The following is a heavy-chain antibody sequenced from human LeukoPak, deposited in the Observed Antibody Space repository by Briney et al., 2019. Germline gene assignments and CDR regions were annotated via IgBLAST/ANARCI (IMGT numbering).Heavy chain of an antibody. Sequence: SVKVSCKASGGTFSSYAISWVRQAPGQGLEWMGGIIPIFGTANYAQKFQGRVTITADKSTSTAYMELSSLRSEDTAVYYCASIPDDFWSGYYALDYWGQGTLVTVSS. CDR1: GGTFSSYA. D-gene: IGHD3-3*01. V-gene: IGHV1-69*06. CDR2: IIPIFGTA. CDR3: ASIPDDFWSGYYALDY. J-gene: IGHJ4*02.